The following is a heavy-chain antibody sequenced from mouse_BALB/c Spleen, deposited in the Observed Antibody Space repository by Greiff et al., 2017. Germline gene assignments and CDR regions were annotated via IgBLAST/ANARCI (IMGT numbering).Heavy chain of an antibody. D-gene: IGHD2-1*01. J-gene: IGHJ3*01. CDR3: ARRGNYRLFAY. CDR2: INPDSSTI. CDR1: GFDFSRYW. V-gene: IGHV4-1*02. Sequence: EVKLQESGGGLVQPGGSLKLSCAASGFDFSRYWMSWVRQAPGKGLEWIGEINPDSSTINYTPSLKDKFIISRDNAKNTLYLQMSKVRSEDTALYYCARRGNYRLFAYWGQGTLVTVSA.